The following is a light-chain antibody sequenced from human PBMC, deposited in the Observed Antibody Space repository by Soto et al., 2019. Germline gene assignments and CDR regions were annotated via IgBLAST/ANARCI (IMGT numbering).Light chain of an antibody. J-gene: IGKJ1*01. CDR2: KAS. CDR3: QQYNSYWT. V-gene: IGKV1-5*03. Sequence: DIQMTQSPSTLSASVGDRVTITCRASQSISSWLAWYQQKPGKAPKLLIYKASSLESGVPSRFSGSGSGTEFSLTNRSLQPDDFASYYCQQYNSYWTFGQGTNVEIK. CDR1: QSISSW.